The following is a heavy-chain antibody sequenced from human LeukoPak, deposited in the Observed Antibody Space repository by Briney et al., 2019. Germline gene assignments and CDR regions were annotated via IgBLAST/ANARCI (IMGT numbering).Heavy chain of an antibody. CDR2: INHSGST. D-gene: IGHD6-13*01. V-gene: IGHV4-34*01. J-gene: IGHJ3*02. CDR3: ARVDISSSWYGYDAFDI. Sequence: SETLSLTCAVYGGSFSGYYWCWIRQPPGKGLEWIGEINHSGSTNYNPSLKSRVTISVDTSKNQFSLKLSSVTAADTAVYYCARVDISSSWYGYDAFDIWGQGTMVTVSS. CDR1: GGSFSGYY.